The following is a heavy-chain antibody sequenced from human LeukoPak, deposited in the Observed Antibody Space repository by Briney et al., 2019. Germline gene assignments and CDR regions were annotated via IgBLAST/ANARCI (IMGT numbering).Heavy chain of an antibody. CDR3: AKAKELYSSGWYGGDY. CDR1: GFTFSSYA. J-gene: IGHJ4*02. D-gene: IGHD6-19*01. Sequence: GGSLRLSCAASGFTFSSYAMSWVRQAPGKGLEWVSAISGSGGSTYYADSVKGRFTISRDNSKNTLYLQMNSLRAEDTAVYYCAKAKELYSSGWYGGDYWGQGTLVTVSS. CDR2: ISGSGGST. V-gene: IGHV3-23*01.